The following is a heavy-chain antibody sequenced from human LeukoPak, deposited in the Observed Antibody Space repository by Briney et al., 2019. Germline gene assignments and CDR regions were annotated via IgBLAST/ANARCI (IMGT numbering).Heavy chain of an antibody. V-gene: IGHV1-8*03. Sequence: ASVKVSCKAYGYTFTSYDSNWVRQATGQGLEWMGWMNPNSGNTGYAQKFQGRVTITRNTSISTAYMELRSLRSDDTAVYYCARGSGYYYMDVWGKGTTVTISS. CDR1: GYTFTSYD. CDR3: ARGSGYYYMDV. D-gene: IGHD6-19*01. J-gene: IGHJ6*03. CDR2: MNPNSGNT.